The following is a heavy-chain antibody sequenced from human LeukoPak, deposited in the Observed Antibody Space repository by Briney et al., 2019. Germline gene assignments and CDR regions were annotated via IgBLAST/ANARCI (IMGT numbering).Heavy chain of an antibody. J-gene: IGHJ4*02. CDR1: GGSISSGDYY. D-gene: IGHD6-6*01. CDR3: ASFRSSSYYFHY. V-gene: IGHV4-30-4*08. Sequence: SETLSLTCTVSGGSISSGDYYWSWIRQPPGKGLEWIGYIYYSGSTYYNPSLKSRVTISVDTSKNQFSLKLSSVTAADTAVYYCASFRSSSYYFHYWAQGPLVPVSS. CDR2: IYYSGST.